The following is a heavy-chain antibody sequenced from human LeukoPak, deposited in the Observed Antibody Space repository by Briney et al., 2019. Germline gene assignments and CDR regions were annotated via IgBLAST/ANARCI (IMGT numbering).Heavy chain of an antibody. CDR1: GYTFTSYG. D-gene: IGHD3-3*01. CDR3: ARTPPYYDFWSGAMDV. V-gene: IGHV1-8*03. J-gene: IGHJ6*03. Sequence: ASVKVSCKASGYTFTSYGISWVRQATGQGLEWMGWMNPNSGNTGYAQKFQGRVTITRNTSISTAYMELSSLRSEDTAVYYCARTPPYYDFWSGAMDVWGKGTTVTVSS. CDR2: MNPNSGNT.